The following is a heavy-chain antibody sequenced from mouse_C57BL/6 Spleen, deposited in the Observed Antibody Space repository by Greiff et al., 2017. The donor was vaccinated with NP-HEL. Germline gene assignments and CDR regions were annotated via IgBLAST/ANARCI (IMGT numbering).Heavy chain of an antibody. CDR2: IYPGDGDT. CDR3: AGGSSYEGMDY. D-gene: IGHD1-1*01. J-gene: IGHJ4*01. Sequence: QVQLKQSGPELVKPGASVKISCKASGYAFSSSWMNWVKQRPGKGLEWIGRIYPGDGDTNYNGKFKGKATLTADKSSSTAYLQLGSLTSKDSAVYFCAGGSSYEGMDYWGQGTSVTVSS. V-gene: IGHV1-82*01. CDR1: GYAFSSSW.